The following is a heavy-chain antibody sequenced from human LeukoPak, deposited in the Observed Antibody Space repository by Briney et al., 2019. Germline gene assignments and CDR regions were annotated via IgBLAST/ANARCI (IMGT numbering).Heavy chain of an antibody. V-gene: IGHV3-66*01. J-gene: IGHJ4*02. Sequence: GGSLRLSCAASGFIVSYSYMSWVRQAPGRGLEWVSVIYTGGITKYADSVKGRFTISRDNSKSTVYPQMNNLSDEDTGVYFCARENLVHWGRGTLVIVSS. CDR1: GFIVSYSY. CDR2: IYTGGIT. D-gene: IGHD1-14*01. CDR3: ARENLVH.